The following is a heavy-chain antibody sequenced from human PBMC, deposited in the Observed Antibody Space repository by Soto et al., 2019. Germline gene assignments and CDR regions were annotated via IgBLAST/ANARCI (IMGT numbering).Heavy chain of an antibody. D-gene: IGHD2-21*01. J-gene: IGHJ4*02. CDR2: IYYSGST. CDR3: AREHTSHYFDY. CDR1: GGSISSYY. V-gene: IGHV4-59*12. Sequence: PSETLSLTCTVSGGSISSYYWSWIRQPPGKGLEWIGYIYYSGSTNYNPSLKSRVTISVDTSKNQFSLKLSSVTAADTAVYYCAREHTSHYFDYWGQGTLVTVSS.